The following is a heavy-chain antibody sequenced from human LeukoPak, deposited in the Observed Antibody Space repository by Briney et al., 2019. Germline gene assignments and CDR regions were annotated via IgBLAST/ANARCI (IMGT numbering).Heavy chain of an antibody. D-gene: IGHD4-23*01. CDR2: ISGSGGST. CDR3: AKGVTVYNWFDP. V-gene: IGHV3-23*01. Sequence: GGSLRPSCAASGFTFSSYAMSWVRQAPGKGLEWVSAISGSGGSTYYADSVKGRFTISRDNSKNTLYLQMNSLRAEDTAVYYCAKGVTVYNWFDPWGQGTLVTVSS. CDR1: GFTFSSYA. J-gene: IGHJ5*02.